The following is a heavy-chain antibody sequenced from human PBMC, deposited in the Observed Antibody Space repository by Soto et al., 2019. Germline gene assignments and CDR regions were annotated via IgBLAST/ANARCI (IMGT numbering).Heavy chain of an antibody. V-gene: IGHV1-18*01. CDR3: ASAVLRQEGYDLWDGDSYYGMDV. CDR2: ISAYNGNT. J-gene: IGHJ6*02. D-gene: IGHD3-3*01. Sequence: QVQLVQSGAEVKKPGASVKVSCKASGYTFTSYGISWVRQAPGQGLEWMGWISAYNGNTNYAQKLQGRVTMTTDTSTSTASRELRSLRSDDTAVYYCASAVLRQEGYDLWDGDSYYGMDVWGQGTTVTVSS. CDR1: GYTFTSYG.